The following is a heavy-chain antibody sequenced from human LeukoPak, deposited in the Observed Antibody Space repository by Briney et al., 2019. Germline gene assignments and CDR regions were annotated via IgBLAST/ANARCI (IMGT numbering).Heavy chain of an antibody. D-gene: IGHD5/OR15-5a*01. CDR2: IWYDGSNK. J-gene: IGHJ6*02. V-gene: IGHV3-33*01. CDR3: ARATPPGALYEDYGMDV. Sequence: PGGSLRLSCAASGFTFSSYGMHWVRQAPGKGLEWVAVIWYDGSNKYYADSVKGRFTISRDNSKNTLYLQMNSLRAEDTAVYYCARATPPGALYEDYGMDVWGQGTTVTVSS. CDR1: GFTFSSYG.